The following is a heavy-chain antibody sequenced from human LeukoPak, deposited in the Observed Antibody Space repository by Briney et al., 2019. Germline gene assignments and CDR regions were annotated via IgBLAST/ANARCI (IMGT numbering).Heavy chain of an antibody. J-gene: IGHJ4*02. CDR2: IYYTGRT. D-gene: IGHD6-19*01. CDR3: ATQVAGGPFGY. CDR1: GGSISSTTYY. V-gene: IGHV4-39*01. Sequence: PSETLSLTCAVSGGSISSTTYYWALIRQPPGNGLEWSGSIYYTGRTHYIPSLKSRVTISLDTSKNHSSLSLSSVTAADTAVYYCATQVAGGPFGYWGQGTLVTVSS.